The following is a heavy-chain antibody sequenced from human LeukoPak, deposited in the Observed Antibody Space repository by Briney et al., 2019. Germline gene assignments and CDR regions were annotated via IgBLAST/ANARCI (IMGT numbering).Heavy chain of an antibody. J-gene: IGHJ4*02. D-gene: IGHD1-26*01. Sequence: SETLSLTCTVSGGSISSSYYWGWIRQPPGKGLEWIGSIYYSGSTYYNPSLKSRVTISVDTSKNQFSLKLSSVTAADTAVYYCARRGSYWGSFDYWGQGTLVTVSS. CDR2: IYYSGST. CDR3: ARRGSYWGSFDY. CDR1: GGSISSSYY. V-gene: IGHV4-39*01.